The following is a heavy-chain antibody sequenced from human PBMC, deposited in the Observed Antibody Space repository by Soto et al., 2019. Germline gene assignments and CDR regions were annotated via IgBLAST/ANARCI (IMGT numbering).Heavy chain of an antibody. D-gene: IGHD4-17*01. CDR1: GFTFSSYG. CDR2: IWYDGSNK. V-gene: IGHV3-33*01. Sequence: QVQLVESGGGVVQPGRSLRLSCAASGFTFSSYGMHWVRQAPGKGLEWVAVIWYDGSNKYYADSVKGRFTISRDNSKNTLYPQMNSLRAEDTAVYYCARVYGDYVPWFDPWGQGTLVTVSS. J-gene: IGHJ5*02. CDR3: ARVYGDYVPWFDP.